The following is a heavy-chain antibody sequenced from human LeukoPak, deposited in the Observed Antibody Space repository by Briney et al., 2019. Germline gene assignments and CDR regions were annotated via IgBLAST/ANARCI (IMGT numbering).Heavy chain of an antibody. CDR2: IYYSGST. Sequence: SETLSLTCTVSGGSISSSSYYWGWIRQPPGKGLEWIGSIYYSGSTYYNPSLKSRVTISVDTSKNQFSLKLSSVTAADTAVYSCARVSYMITFGGVQFNAFDTWGQGTMVTVSS. J-gene: IGHJ3*02. CDR1: GGSISSSSYY. D-gene: IGHD3-16*01. V-gene: IGHV4-39*07. CDR3: ARVSYMITFGGVQFNAFDT.